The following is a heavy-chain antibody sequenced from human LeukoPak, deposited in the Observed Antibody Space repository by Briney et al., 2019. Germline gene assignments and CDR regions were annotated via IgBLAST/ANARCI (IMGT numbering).Heavy chain of an antibody. Sequence: PSETLSLTCTVSGGSITSSNYYWGWIRQPPGKGLEWIGYIYYSGSTYYNPSLKSRVTISVDTSKNQFSLKLSSVTAADTAVYYCARDHGLGGGFDYWGQGTLVTVSS. CDR1: GGSITSSNYY. CDR2: IYYSGST. CDR3: ARDHGLGGGFDY. V-gene: IGHV4-30-4*08. D-gene: IGHD2-2*03. J-gene: IGHJ4*02.